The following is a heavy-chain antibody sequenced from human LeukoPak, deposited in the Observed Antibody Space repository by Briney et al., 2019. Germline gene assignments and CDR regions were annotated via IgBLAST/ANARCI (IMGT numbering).Heavy chain of an antibody. D-gene: IGHD1-26*01. CDR1: GFTFSSYE. CDR2: ISSSGSTI. Sequence: GGSLRLSCAASGFTFSSYEMNWVRQAPGKGLEWVSYISSSGSTIYYADSVKGRFTISRDNAKNSLYMQMNSLRAEDTAVYYCARAPWEPEIDYWGQGTLVTVSS. CDR3: ARAPWEPEIDY. V-gene: IGHV3-48*03. J-gene: IGHJ4*02.